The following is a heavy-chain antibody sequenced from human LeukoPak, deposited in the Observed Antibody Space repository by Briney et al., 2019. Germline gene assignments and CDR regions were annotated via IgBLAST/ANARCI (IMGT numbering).Heavy chain of an antibody. CDR2: IYSGGST. V-gene: IGHV3-53*01. J-gene: IGHJ4*02. CDR3: ARERINSYGSPFGY. D-gene: IGHD5-18*01. Sequence: TGGSLRLSCAASGFTVSTNYMSWVRQAPGKGLEWVSVIYSGGSTYYADSVKGRFTISRDNSKNTLYLQMSSLRAEDTAVYYCARERINSYGSPFGYWGQGTLVTVSS. CDR1: GFTVSTNY.